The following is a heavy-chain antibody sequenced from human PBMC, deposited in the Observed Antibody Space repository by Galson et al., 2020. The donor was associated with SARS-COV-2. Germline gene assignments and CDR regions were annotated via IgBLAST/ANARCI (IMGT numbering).Heavy chain of an antibody. CDR1: GYTFTSYD. CDR3: ARGIGGNSNGY. D-gene: IGHD2-21*02. CDR2: INPNSGNT. V-gene: IGHV1-8*01. J-gene: IGHJ4*02. Sequence: ASVKVSCKASGYTFTSYDINWVRQATGQGLEWVGWINPNSGNTGYAQKFQGRVTMTRDTSIGTAYMELGSLRSEDTAVYDCARGIGGNSNGYWGQGTLVTVSS.